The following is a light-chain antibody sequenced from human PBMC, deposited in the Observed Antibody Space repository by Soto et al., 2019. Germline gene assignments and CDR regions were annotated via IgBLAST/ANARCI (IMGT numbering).Light chain of an antibody. CDR3: QQYSSSPLT. CDR1: QSVSSSY. J-gene: IGKJ4*01. Sequence: EMVLTQSPGTLSLSPGERATLSCRASQSVSSSYLAWYQQKPGQAPRLVIYGASSRAPGIPDRFSGSGSGTDFTLTISRLEPEDFAVYYCQQYSSSPLTFGGGTKVEIK. V-gene: IGKV3-20*01. CDR2: GAS.